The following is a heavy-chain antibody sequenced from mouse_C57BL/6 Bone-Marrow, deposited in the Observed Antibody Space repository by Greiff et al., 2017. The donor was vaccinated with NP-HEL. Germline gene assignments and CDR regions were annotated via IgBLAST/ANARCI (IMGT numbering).Heavy chain of an antibody. V-gene: IGHV1-81*01. CDR1: GYTFTSYG. J-gene: IGHJ4*01. Sequence: QVQLQQSGAELARPGASVKLSCKASGYTFTSYGISWVKQRTGQGLEWIGEIYPRSGNTYYNEKFKGKATLTADKSSSTAYMELRSLTSEDSAVYFCARWGTTVVGDAMDYWGQGTSVTVSS. D-gene: IGHD1-1*01. CDR2: IYPRSGNT. CDR3: ARWGTTVVGDAMDY.